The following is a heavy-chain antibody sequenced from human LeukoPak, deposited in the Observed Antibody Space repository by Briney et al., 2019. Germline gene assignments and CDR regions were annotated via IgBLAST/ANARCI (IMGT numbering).Heavy chain of an antibody. CDR3: ARRAYDLSTGYYGGYFDY. CDR2: INTHTGNT. V-gene: IGHV1-18*01. J-gene: IGHJ4*02. Sequence: GASVKVSCKASGYTFTNYGISWVRQAPGQGLEWMGWINTHTGNTKYAQKIQGRVTLTTETSTATAYMDLRSLRSDDTAVYYCARRAYDLSTGYYGGYFDYWGQGTLVTVSS. CDR1: GYTFTNYG. D-gene: IGHD3-9*01.